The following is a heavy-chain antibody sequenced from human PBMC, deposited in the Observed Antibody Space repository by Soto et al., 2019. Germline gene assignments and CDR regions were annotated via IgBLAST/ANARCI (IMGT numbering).Heavy chain of an antibody. J-gene: IGHJ4*02. CDR3: VRDGCSGGSCYSSYFEY. CDR1: GFTFHNYY. Sequence: EVQLVESGGGLVKPGGSLRLSCAASGFTFHNYYMNLVRQAPGKGLEWVSSISSTSSYIYYADSVKGRFTISRDNAKSSVSLQMNSLRVEDTAVYYCVRDGCSGGSCYSSYFEYWGQGTLVTVPS. V-gene: IGHV3-21*01. CDR2: ISSTSSYI. D-gene: IGHD2-15*01.